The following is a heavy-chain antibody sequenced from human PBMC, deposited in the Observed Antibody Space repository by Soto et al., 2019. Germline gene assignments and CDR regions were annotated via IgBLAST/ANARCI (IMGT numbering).Heavy chain of an antibody. CDR1: GFTFSDYY. CDR2: ISSSGSTI. J-gene: IGHJ5*02. D-gene: IGHD2-2*01. V-gene: IGHV3-11*01. Sequence: AGGSLRLSCAASGFTFSDYYMSWIRQAPGKGLEWVSYISSSGSTIYYADSVKGRFTISRDNAKNSLYLQMNSLRAEDTAVYYCARATGYCSSTSCYEPWFDPWGQGTLVTVSS. CDR3: ARATGYCSSTSCYEPWFDP.